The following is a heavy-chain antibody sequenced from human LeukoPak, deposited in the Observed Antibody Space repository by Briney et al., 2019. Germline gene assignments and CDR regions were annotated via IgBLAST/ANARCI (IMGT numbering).Heavy chain of an antibody. CDR1: GFIFSSYA. D-gene: IGHD6-13*01. Sequence: GGSLRLSCAASGFIFSSYAMHWVRQAPGKGLEWVAVISYDGSNKYYADSVKGRFTISRDNSKNTLYLQMHSLRAEDTAVYYCARASRAAAAKRNYYFDYWGQGPLVTVSS. V-gene: IGHV3-30-3*01. CDR3: ARASRAAAAKRNYYFDY. J-gene: IGHJ4*02. CDR2: ISYDGSNK.